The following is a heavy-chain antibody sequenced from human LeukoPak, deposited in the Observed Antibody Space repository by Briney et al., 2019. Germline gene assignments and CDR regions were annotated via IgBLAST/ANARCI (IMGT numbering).Heavy chain of an antibody. CDR3: ARGYSRAAFDI. D-gene: IGHD2-15*01. Sequence: GRSLRLSCAASGFTFRNYLMNWVRQAPGKRPEWVSFISSTGGTIYYADSVKGRFTVSRDNGKNSLLLQMNSLRAEDTALYYCARGYSRAAFDIWGQGTVVAVSS. V-gene: IGHV3-48*01. CDR1: GFTFRNYL. CDR2: ISSTGGTI. J-gene: IGHJ3*02.